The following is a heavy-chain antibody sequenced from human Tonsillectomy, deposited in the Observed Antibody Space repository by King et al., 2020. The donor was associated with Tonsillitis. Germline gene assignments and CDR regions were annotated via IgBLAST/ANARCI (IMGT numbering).Heavy chain of an antibody. CDR3: AIFMLRGVTAYSYYRAV. CDR1: GGTFNSYA. J-gene: IGHJ6*03. CDR2: IIPIFGTP. D-gene: IGHD3-10*01. V-gene: IGHV1-69*06. Sequence: VQLVQSGAEVKKPGASVNVSCKASGGTFNSYAISWVRQAPGQGLEWMGGIIPIFGTPNYAQKFQGRVTITADKSTSTAYMELTSLRSEDTAVYYCAIFMLRGVTAYSYYRAVGGKGTTATVS.